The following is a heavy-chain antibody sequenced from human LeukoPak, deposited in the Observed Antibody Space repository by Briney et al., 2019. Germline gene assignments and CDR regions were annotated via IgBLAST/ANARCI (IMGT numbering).Heavy chain of an antibody. J-gene: IGHJ4*02. CDR3: ARVTGYMIEDYFDY. Sequence: PSETLSLTCTVSGGSISRYYWSWIRQPPGKGLEWIGCIYYSGSTNYNPSLKSRVTISVDTSKNQFSLKLRSVTAADTAVYYCARVTGYMIEDYFDYWGQGTLVTVSS. D-gene: IGHD3-22*01. CDR1: GGSISRYY. CDR2: IYYSGST. V-gene: IGHV4-59*01.